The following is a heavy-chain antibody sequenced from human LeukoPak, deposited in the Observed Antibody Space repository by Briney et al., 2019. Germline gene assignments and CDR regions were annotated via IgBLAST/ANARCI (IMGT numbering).Heavy chain of an antibody. J-gene: IGHJ4*02. CDR1: GFTFSSYE. D-gene: IGHD2-8*01. V-gene: IGHV3-48*03. CDR3: ARGTNADY. CDR2: ISGSGSAM. Sequence: GSLRLSCAASGFTFSSYEMNWVRQAPGKGLEWVSYISGSGSAMSYADSVKGRFTISRDNAKNSLYLQMNSLRAEDTAVYYCARGTNADYWGQGTLVTVSS.